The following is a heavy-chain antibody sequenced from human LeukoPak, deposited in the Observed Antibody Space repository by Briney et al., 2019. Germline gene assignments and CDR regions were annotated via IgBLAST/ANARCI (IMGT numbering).Heavy chain of an antibody. CDR1: GFTFSSYW. CDR2: IKQDGSET. D-gene: IGHD2-21*01. J-gene: IGHJ4*02. CDR3: ARGPFVVIAY. Sequence: GGSLRFSCAASGFTFSSYWMSWVRQAPGKGLEWVANIKQDGSETYYVDSVKGRFTISRGNTKNSLYLQMNSLRVEDTAVYYCARGPFVVIAYWGQGTLVTVSS. V-gene: IGHV3-7*01.